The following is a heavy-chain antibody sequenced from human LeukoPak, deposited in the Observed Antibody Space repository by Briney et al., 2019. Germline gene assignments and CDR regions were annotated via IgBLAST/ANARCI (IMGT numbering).Heavy chain of an antibody. J-gene: IGHJ4*02. CDR2: IRYDGSNK. Sequence: GGSLRLSCAASGFTFSSYGMHWVRQAPGKGLEWVAFIRYDGSNKYYADSVKGRFAISGDNSKNTLYLQMNSLRAEDTAVYYCAKGIRAYCGGDCYFDYWGQGTLVTVSS. D-gene: IGHD2-21*02. V-gene: IGHV3-30*02. CDR1: GFTFSSYG. CDR3: AKGIRAYCGGDCYFDY.